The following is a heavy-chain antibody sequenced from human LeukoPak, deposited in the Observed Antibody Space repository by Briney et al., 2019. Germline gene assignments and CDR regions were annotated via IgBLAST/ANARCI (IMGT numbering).Heavy chain of an antibody. CDR3: ARLVAATGNFDY. V-gene: IGHV4-30-2*01. D-gene: IGHD6-13*01. Sequence: SETVSLTCAVSGGSISSGGYSWSWIRQPPGKGLEWIGYIYHSGSTYYNPSLKSRVTISVGRSKNQFSLKLRSVTAADTAVYYCARLVAATGNFDYWGQGTLVTVSS. J-gene: IGHJ4*02. CDR1: GGSISSGGYS. CDR2: IYHSGST.